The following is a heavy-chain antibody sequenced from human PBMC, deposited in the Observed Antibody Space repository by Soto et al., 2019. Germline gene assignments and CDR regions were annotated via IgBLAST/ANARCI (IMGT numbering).Heavy chain of an antibody. Sequence: QLQLQESGPGLVKPSETLSLTCTVSGGSISSSSYYWGWIRQPPGKGLEWMGSIYYSGSTYYNPYLKSRVTIYVDTSKNQFSLKRISVTAADTDVDYCARRGDYEYVWGSYRFGTFDYWGQGTLVNFSS. CDR3: ARRGDYEYVWGSYRFGTFDY. D-gene: IGHD3-16*02. CDR1: GGSISSSSYY. CDR2: IYYSGST. J-gene: IGHJ4*02. V-gene: IGHV4-39*01.